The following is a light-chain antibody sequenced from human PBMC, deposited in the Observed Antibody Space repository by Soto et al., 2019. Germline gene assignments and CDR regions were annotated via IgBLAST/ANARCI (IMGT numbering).Light chain of an antibody. CDR1: KTDIGAFND. CDR2: DVT. V-gene: IGLV2-11*01. Sequence: QSALTQPRSVSGSRGQSVTMSCTGTKTDIGAFNDVSWYQQNPGTVPKLMIYDVTKRPSGVPDRFSGSKSGNTASLTISGLQAEDEADYYCCSYGGTFVLFGGGTKLTVL. CDR3: CSYGGTFVL. J-gene: IGLJ2*01.